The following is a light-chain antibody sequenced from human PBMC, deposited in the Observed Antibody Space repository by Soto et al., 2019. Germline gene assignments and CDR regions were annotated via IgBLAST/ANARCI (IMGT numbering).Light chain of an antibody. V-gene: IGKV1-5*01. CDR3: QQYNSFPLT. Sequence: GDRVTITCRASQSISSRLAWYQQKPGKAPKLLIYDASSLESGVPSRFSGSGSGTEFTLTISSLQPDDFATYYCQQYNSFPLTFGGGTKVDIK. CDR2: DAS. J-gene: IGKJ4*01. CDR1: QSISSR.